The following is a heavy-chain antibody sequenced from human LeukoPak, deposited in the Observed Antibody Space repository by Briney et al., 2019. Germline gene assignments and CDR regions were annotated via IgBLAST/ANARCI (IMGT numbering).Heavy chain of an antibody. Sequence: GGSLRLSCAASGFTVSSNYMNRVRQPPGKGLEWVSVIYSGGGTYYADSVKGRFTISRDNSMNTLYLQMDSLRAEDTAVYYCASSVFSGSPTKSFDYWGRGTLVTVSS. CDR2: IYSGGGT. CDR3: ASSVFSGSPTKSFDY. CDR1: GFTVSSNY. J-gene: IGHJ4*02. V-gene: IGHV3-53*01. D-gene: IGHD3-10*01.